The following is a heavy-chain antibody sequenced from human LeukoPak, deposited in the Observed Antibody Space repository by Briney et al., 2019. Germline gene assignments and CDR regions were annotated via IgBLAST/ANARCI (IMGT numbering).Heavy chain of an antibody. V-gene: IGHV1-69*13. J-gene: IGHJ4*02. CDR1: GGTFSSYA. Sequence: SVKVSCKASGGTFSSYAISWVRQAPGQGLEWMGGIIPIFGTANYAQKFQGRVTITADESTSTAYMELSSLRSEDTAVYYCANALRATSTPVDWGQGTLVTVSS. CDR2: IIPIFGTA. D-gene: IGHD1-26*01. CDR3: ANALRATSTPVD.